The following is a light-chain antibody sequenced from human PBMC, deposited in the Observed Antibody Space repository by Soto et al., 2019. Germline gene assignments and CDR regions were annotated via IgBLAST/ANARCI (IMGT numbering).Light chain of an antibody. CDR3: SSYTSSSTWV. J-gene: IGLJ3*02. V-gene: IGLV2-14*01. CDR1: SSDVGGYNY. CDR2: EVS. Sequence: QSVLTQPASVSGSPGQSITISCTGTSSDVGGYNYVSWYQQHPGKAPKLMIYEVSNRPSGVSNCFSGSKSGKPASLTIYGLQAEDEADYYCSSYTSSSTWVFCGGTQLTVL.